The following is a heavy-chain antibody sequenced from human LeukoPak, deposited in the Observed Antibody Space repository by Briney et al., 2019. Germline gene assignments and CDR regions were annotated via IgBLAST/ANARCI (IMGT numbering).Heavy chain of an antibody. J-gene: IGHJ4*02. CDR2: IYPADSDT. V-gene: IGHV5-51*01. D-gene: IGHD6-13*01. Sequence: GKSLKISCKGSGYTFTNFWIGWVRQMPGKGLEWMGFIYPADSDTRYSPSFQGQVTISADKSISTAYLQWSSLKASDTAMYYCARHRNPSSSSSILHWGQGTLVTVSS. CDR1: GYTFTNFW. CDR3: ARHRNPSSSSSILH.